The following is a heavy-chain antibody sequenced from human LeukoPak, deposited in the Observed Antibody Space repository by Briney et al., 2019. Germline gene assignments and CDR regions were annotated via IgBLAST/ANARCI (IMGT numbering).Heavy chain of an antibody. J-gene: IGHJ4*02. CDR3: ASLYSSSWYGRGKKYFDY. D-gene: IGHD6-13*01. CDR2: ISGSGGST. CDR1: GFTFSSYA. Sequence: GGSLRLSCAASGFTFSSYAMGWVRQAPGKGLEWVSAISGSGGSTYYADSVKGRFTISRDNSKNTLYLQMNSLRAEDTAVYYCASLYSSSWYGRGKKYFDYWGQGTLVTVSS. V-gene: IGHV3-23*01.